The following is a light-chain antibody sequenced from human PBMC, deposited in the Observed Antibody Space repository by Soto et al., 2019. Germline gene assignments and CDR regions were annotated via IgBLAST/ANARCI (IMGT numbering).Light chain of an antibody. J-gene: IGKJ4*01. CDR3: QQYGSSPLT. CDR1: QSVSSNY. V-gene: IGKV3-20*01. Sequence: EIVLTQSPGTLSLSPGERATLSCRASQSVSSNYLVWYQQKPGQAPRLLVLDASNRATGIPDRFSGSGSGTDLTLTISRLDPEDFAVYYCQQYGSSPLTFGGGTKVEIK. CDR2: DAS.